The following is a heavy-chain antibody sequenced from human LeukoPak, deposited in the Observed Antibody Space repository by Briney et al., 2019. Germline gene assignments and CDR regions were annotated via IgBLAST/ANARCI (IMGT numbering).Heavy chain of an antibody. CDR3: ARQNTPMDSFDY. J-gene: IGHJ4*02. D-gene: IGHD5-18*01. Sequence: SETLSLTCTVSGGSISSYYWSWIRQPPGEGLEWIGQIYFTGTTNYNPSLKGAVTISVDTSKTQFSLKLTSVTAADTAVYFCARQNTPMDSFDYWGQGTLVTVSS. CDR2: IYFTGTT. CDR1: GGSISSYY. V-gene: IGHV4-59*08.